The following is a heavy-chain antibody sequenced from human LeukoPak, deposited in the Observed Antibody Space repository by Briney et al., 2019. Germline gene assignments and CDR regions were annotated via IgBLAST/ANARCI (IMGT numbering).Heavy chain of an antibody. D-gene: IGHD4-17*01. CDR1: GDSITSDY. V-gene: IGHV4-59*08. CDR2: INYRGTT. Sequence: SETLSLTCTVSGDSITSDYWSWIRQPPGKGLEWIGFINYRGTTSYNPSLTSRVAISRDMSKNQFALNLSSVSAADTAVYYCARYRDGDRDISLDIWGQGTLVTVSS. J-gene: IGHJ4*02. CDR3: ARYRDGDRDISLDI.